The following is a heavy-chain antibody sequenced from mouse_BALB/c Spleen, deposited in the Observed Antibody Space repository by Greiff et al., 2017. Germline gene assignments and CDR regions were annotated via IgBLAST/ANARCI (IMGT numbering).Heavy chain of an antibody. CDR3: ARDALLLWAMDY. V-gene: IGHV7-1*02. Sequence: EVKVVESGGGLVQPGGSLRLSCATSGFTFSDFYMEWVRQPPGKRLVWIAASRNKANDYTTEYSASVKGWFIVSRDTSQSILYLQMNALRAEDTAIYYCARDALLLWAMDYWGQGTSVTVSS. J-gene: IGHJ4*01. D-gene: IGHD1-1*02. CDR1: GFTFSDFY. CDR2: SRNKANDYTT.